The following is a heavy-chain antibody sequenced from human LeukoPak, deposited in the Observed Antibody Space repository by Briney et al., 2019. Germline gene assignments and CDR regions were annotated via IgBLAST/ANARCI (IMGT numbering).Heavy chain of an antibody. Sequence: PGGSLRLSCAASGFTFSSYWMHWVRQAPGKGLVWVSRINTDGSSTNYADSVKGRFTISRDNAKNSLYLQMNSLRAEDTAVYYCARGSYCGGDCPRFGDYGMDVWGQGTTVTVSS. CDR2: INTDGSST. V-gene: IGHV3-74*01. CDR3: ARGSYCGGDCPRFGDYGMDV. D-gene: IGHD2-21*02. CDR1: GFTFSSYW. J-gene: IGHJ6*02.